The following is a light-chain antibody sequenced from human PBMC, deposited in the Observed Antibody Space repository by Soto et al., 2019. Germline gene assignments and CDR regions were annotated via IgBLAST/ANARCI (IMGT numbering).Light chain of an antibody. CDR3: SSYTSSSTQV. J-gene: IGLJ1*01. CDR2: DVS. CDR1: SSDVGGYNY. V-gene: IGLV2-14*01. Sequence: QSVLTQPASVSGSPGQSITISCTGTSSDVGGYNYVSWYQQHPGKAPKLMIYDVSNRPSGVSNRFSGSKSGNTASLTISVLQAEDEADYYGSSYTSSSTQVFGTGTKVTVL.